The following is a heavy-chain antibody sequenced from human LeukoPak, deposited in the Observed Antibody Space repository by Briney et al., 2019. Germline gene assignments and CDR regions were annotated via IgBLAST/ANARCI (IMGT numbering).Heavy chain of an antibody. J-gene: IGHJ4*02. V-gene: IGHV3-49*04. D-gene: IGHD2-15*01. CDR1: GFTFGDYA. CDR2: IRSKVYGGTT. Sequence: GGSLRLSCTASGFTFGDYAMSWVRQALGKGLEWVGFIRSKVYGGTTEYAASVKGRFTISRDDSKSIAYLQMNSLKTEDTAVYYCTRHRFSGGSCYNYWGQGTLVTVSS. CDR3: TRHRFSGGSCYNY.